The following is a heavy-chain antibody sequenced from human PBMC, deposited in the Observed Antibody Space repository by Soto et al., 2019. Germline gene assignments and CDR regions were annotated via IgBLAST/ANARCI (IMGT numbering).Heavy chain of an antibody. V-gene: IGHV3-21*01. D-gene: IGHD3-3*01. CDR2: ISRSHTYI. Sequence: EIHLVESGGGLVKPGGSLRLSCSASGFTFNTYSMTWVRQAPGKGLQWVSSISRSHTYIDYADSVRGRFTISRDNAHNALYLQMDSLRAEDKTVYYCARHSTTIFGVAHHHSFDTWGQGTEVTVAS. CDR3: ARHSTTIFGVAHHHSFDT. CDR1: GFTFNTYS. J-gene: IGHJ3*02.